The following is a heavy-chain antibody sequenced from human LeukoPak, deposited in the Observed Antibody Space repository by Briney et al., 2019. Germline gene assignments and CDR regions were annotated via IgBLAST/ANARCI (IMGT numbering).Heavy chain of an antibody. CDR3: ARGQVDCSGGSCYSIPFFDY. V-gene: IGHV4-59*01. Sequence: PSETLSLTCTVSGGSISSYYWSWIRQPPGKGLEWIGYIYYSGSTNYNPSLKSRVTISVDTSKNQFSLKLSSVTAADTAVYYCARGQVDCSGGSCYSIPFFDYWGQGTLVTVSS. J-gene: IGHJ4*02. CDR2: IYYSGST. CDR1: GGSISSYY. D-gene: IGHD2-15*01.